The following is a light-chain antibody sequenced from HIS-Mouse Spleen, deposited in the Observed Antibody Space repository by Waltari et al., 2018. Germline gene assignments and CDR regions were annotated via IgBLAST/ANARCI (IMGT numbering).Light chain of an antibody. CDR3: LLYYGGAWV. Sequence: QTVVTQEPSLTVSPVGTVTLTCAPSTGAVTSCDYPNLLPQTPVQAPRQLIYTKSNKHPWTPARFSGSLLGGKAALTLSGVQPEDEAEYYCLLYYGGAWVFGGGTKLTVL. CDR2: TKS. CDR1: TGAVTSCDY. J-gene: IGLJ3*02. V-gene: IGLV7-43*01.